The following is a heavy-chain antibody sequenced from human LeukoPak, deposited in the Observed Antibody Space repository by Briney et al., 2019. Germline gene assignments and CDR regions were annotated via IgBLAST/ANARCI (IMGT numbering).Heavy chain of an antibody. D-gene: IGHD1-26*01. CDR1: GFTFSSYG. CDR3: AKPPEVGATVGYFDY. CDR2: IPFDGSNQ. J-gene: IGHJ4*02. Sequence: GRSLRLSYAASGFTFSSYGMHWVRQAPGKGLEWVALIPFDGSNQYYADSVKGRFTISRDNSKNTLYLQMNSLRAEDTAVYYCAKPPEVGATVGYFDYWGQGTLVTVSS. V-gene: IGHV3-30*18.